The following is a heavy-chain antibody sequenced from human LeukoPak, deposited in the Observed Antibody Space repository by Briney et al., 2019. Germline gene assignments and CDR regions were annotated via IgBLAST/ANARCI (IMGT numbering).Heavy chain of an antibody. CDR3: ARGGARGYYGSGSLGSYYYYGMDV. Sequence: SETLSLTCTVSGGSISSLTYYWGWIRQPPGRGLEWIGYIYHSGSTYYNPSLKSRVTISVDRSKNQFSLKLSSVTAADTAVYYCARGGARGYYGSGSLGSYYYYGMDVWGQGTTVTVSS. CDR1: GGSISSLTYY. CDR2: IYHSGST. V-gene: IGHV4-39*07. D-gene: IGHD3-10*01. J-gene: IGHJ6*02.